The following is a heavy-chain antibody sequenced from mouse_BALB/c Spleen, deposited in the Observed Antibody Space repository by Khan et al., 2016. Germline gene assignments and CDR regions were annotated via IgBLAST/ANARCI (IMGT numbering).Heavy chain of an antibody. CDR3: VRDTPFAY. CDR1: GFTFNTNA. CDR2: IRSKSNNYAT. V-gene: IGHV10S3*01. Sequence: EVQLVESGGGLVQPRGALKLSCAASGFTFNTNAMNWVRQAPGKGLEWVSRIRSKSNNYATYYADSVKDRFTISRDDSQSMLYLQMNNLKPEDTAMYYCVRDTPFAYWGQGTLFTVSA. J-gene: IGHJ3*01.